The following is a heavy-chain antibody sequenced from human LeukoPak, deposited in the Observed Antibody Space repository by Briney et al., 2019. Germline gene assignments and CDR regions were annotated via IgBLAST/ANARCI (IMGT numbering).Heavy chain of an antibody. D-gene: IGHD1-26*01. CDR1: GFTVSSNY. V-gene: IGHV3-53*01. J-gene: IGHJ4*02. CDR2: IYSGGNA. Sequence: GGSLRLSCAASGFTVSSNYMGWVPQAPGKGLGWVSVIYSGGNAYFADPVKGRFTISRDNSKNPLYLQMNSLRAEDTAVYYCARDRRDSGTYYADYWGQGTLVTVSS. CDR3: ARDRRDSGTYYADY.